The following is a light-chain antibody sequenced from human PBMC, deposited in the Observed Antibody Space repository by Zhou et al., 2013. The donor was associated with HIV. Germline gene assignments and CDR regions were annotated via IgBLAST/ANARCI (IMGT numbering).Light chain of an antibody. V-gene: IGKV1-39*01. CDR3: QQSYSTPTYT. J-gene: IGKJ2*01. Sequence: DIQVTQSPSSLSASVGDRVTITCRASQSIRNHLNWYQQKPGKAPKVLIYGASTLQRGVPSRFSGSGSGTDFTLTITSLQPEDFATYYCQQSYSTPTYTFGSGTEAGDQT. CDR2: GAS. CDR1: QSIRNH.